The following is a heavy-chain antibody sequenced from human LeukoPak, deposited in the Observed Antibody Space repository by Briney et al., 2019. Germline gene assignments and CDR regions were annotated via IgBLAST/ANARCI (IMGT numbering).Heavy chain of an antibody. D-gene: IGHD2-2*01. Sequence: SETLSLTCAVYGGSFSGYYWSWIRQPPGKGLEWIGEINHSGSTNYNPSLKSRVTISVDTSKNQFSLKLSSVTAADTAVYYCARAPSTSLGNDYWGQGTLATVSS. CDR2: INHSGST. V-gene: IGHV4-34*01. CDR1: GGSFSGYY. J-gene: IGHJ4*02. CDR3: ARAPSTSLGNDY.